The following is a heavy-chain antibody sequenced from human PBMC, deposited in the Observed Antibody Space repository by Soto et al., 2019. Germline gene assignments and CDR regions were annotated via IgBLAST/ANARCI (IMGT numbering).Heavy chain of an antibody. D-gene: IGHD6-19*01. CDR3: AREQWPAGAFDY. V-gene: IGHV4-4*07. CDR2: IYTSGST. Sequence: QVQLQESGPGLVKPSETLSLTCTVSGGPISSYYWSWIRQPAGKGLEWIGRIYTSGSTNYNPALKRGVTMSVETSKNQFSLKLSSVTAADTAVYYCAREQWPAGAFDYWGQGTLVTVSS. J-gene: IGHJ4*02. CDR1: GGPISSYY.